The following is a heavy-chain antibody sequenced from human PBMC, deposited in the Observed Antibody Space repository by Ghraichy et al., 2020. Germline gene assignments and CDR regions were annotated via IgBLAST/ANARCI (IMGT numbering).Heavy chain of an antibody. CDR1: GFTFRSTY. Sequence: GGSRRLSCVASGFTFRSTYMVWVRQAPGKGLEWVGNIKSDGSQSNYVDSVKGRFTISRDNSKNSVYLQMSSLRDEDTAVYYCLSRSLGYWGQGTLVTVSS. CDR2: IKSDGSQS. V-gene: IGHV3-7*03. D-gene: IGHD3-10*01. J-gene: IGHJ4*02. CDR3: LSRSLGY.